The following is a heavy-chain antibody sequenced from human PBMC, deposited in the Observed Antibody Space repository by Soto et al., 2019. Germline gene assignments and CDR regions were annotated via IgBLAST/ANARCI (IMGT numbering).Heavy chain of an antibody. CDR1: GGSIGSGGSS. D-gene: IGHD2-21*02. Sequence: VQLRESGPGLVKPSQTLSFTCTVSGGSIGSGGSSWGWTGQHPGKGLEWMGYINYSGSTYSNPSLKSRVTIXXDXSXXQFSLKLSSVTAADTAVYYCARVLGCGGDCLSFDYWGQGTLVTVSS. CDR3: ARVLGCGGDCLSFDY. V-gene: IGHV4-31*03. CDR2: INYSGST. J-gene: IGHJ4*02.